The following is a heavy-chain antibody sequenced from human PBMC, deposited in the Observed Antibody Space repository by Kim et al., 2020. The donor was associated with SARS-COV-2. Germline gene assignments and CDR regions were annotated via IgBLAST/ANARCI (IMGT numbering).Heavy chain of an antibody. CDR2: ISAGGGTT. J-gene: IGHJ4*02. D-gene: IGHD6-19*01. Sequence: GGSLRLSCVVSGFTFSSYAMTWVRQAPGKGLEWVSTISAGGGTTYYADSVEGRFTISRDNSRNTLYLQMNSLRAEDTAVYYCAKRPFGIAVAGILDYWGQGTLVTVSS. CDR3: AKRPFGIAVAGILDY. V-gene: IGHV3-23*01. CDR1: GFTFSSYA.